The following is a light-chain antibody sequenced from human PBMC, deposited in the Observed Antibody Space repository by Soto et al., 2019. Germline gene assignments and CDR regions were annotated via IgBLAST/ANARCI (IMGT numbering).Light chain of an antibody. J-gene: IGKJ1*01. V-gene: IGKV3-20*01. Sequence: ESVLTQSPGTLSLSPGERATLSCRASQSVSSNYLAWYQQKPGQAPRLLMYGASSRATGIPDRFSGSGSGTDFTLTISRLEPEDFAVYYCQQYGSPPSWTFGQGTKVDIK. CDR2: GAS. CDR3: QQYGSPPSWT. CDR1: QSVSSNY.